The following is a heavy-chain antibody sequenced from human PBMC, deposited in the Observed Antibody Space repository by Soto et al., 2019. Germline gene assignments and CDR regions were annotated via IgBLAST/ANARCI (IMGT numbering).Heavy chain of an antibody. CDR3: AKEPVGPDWYFDL. V-gene: IGHV3-30*04. CDR2: ISYDGTNK. Sequence: GGCLRLSCAASGFTFSTYAMHWVRQAPGKGLEWVAVISYDGTNKYYAESVKGRFTISRDNPKNTLYLQMDSLRAEDTAVYNCAKEPVGPDWYFDLWGRGTLVTVSS. J-gene: IGHJ2*01. CDR1: GFTFSTYA.